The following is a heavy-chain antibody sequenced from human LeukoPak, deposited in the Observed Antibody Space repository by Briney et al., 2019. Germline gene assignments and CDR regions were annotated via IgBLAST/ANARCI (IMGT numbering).Heavy chain of an antibody. Sequence: GGSLRLSCAGSGFTDSGLTFSSDWMSWVRQPPGKGLEWVANINQDTTKKYYLDSVKGRFTISRDHAKNSLYLQMNSLRAEDTAVYFCASSPNWNEAEYYFEHWGRGTLVIVAS. J-gene: IGHJ4*02. V-gene: IGHV3-7*01. D-gene: IGHD1-1*01. CDR2: INQDTTKK. CDR3: ASSPNWNEAEYYFEH. CDR1: GFTDSGLTFSSDW.